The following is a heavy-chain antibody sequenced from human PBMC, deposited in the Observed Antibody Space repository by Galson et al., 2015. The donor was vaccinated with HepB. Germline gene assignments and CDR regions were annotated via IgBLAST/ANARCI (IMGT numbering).Heavy chain of an antibody. Sequence: SVKVSCKASGYTFASYGITWVRQAPGQGLEWMGWINPNSGGTNYAQKFQGWVTMTRDTSISTAYMELSRLRSDDTAVYYCARGAADIVVVPAASTDYYYYGMDVWGQGTTVTVSS. CDR1: GYTFASYG. J-gene: IGHJ6*01. V-gene: IGHV1-2*04. CDR3: ARGAADIVVVPAASTDYYYYGMDV. CDR2: INPNSGGT. D-gene: IGHD2-2*01.